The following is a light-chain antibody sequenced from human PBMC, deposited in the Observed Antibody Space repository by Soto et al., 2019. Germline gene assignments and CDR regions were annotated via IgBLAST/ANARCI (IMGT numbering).Light chain of an antibody. Sequence: DIQMTQSPSTLSASVGDRVTITCRASQSISSWLAWYQQKPGKAPKLLIYDASSVESGVPSRFSGSGSGTEFTRTISSLQPDDFATYYCQQYNSYRYTFGQGTKLEIK. CDR1: QSISSW. J-gene: IGKJ2*01. CDR3: QQYNSYRYT. CDR2: DAS. V-gene: IGKV1-5*01.